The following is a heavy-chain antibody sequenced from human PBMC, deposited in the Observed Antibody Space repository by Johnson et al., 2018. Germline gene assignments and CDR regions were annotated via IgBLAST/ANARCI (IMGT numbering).Heavy chain of an antibody. CDR2: ISYDGSNK. CDR1: GFTFSSYA. J-gene: IGHJ6*03. V-gene: IGHV3-30-3*01. CDR3: ARDDMDV. Sequence: QVQLVESGGGVVQXGRSXRLXCAASGFTFSSYAMHWVRQAPGKGLEWVAVISYDGSNKYYADSVKGRFTISRDNSKNTLYLQMNSLRAEDTAVYYCARDDMDVWGKGTTVTVSS.